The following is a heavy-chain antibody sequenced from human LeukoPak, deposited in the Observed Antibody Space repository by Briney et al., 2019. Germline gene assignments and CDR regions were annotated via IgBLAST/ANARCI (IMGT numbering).Heavy chain of an antibody. CDR2: IIPIFGTA. V-gene: IGHV1-69*13. CDR1: GCTFSSYA. CDR3: ARDPVASTDDAFDI. J-gene: IGHJ3*02. Sequence: RASVKVSCKASGCTFSSYAISWVRQAPGQGLEWMGGIIPIFGTANYAQKFQGRVTITADEYTSTAYMELSSLRSEDTAVYYCARDPVASTDDAFDIWGQGTMVTVSS. D-gene: IGHD2-2*01.